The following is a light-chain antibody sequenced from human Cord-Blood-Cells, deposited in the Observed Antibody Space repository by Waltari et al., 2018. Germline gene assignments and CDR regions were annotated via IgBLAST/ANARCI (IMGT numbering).Light chain of an antibody. J-gene: IGLJ1*01. V-gene: IGLV3-19*01. CDR3: NSRDSSGNHLYV. CDR2: GKN. CDR1: SLRSYY. Sequence: SSELTQDPAVSVALGQTVRITCQGDSLRSYYASWYQQKPGQAPVLFTYGKNNRPSGVPDRFSGSSSGNTASLTITGAQAEDEADYYCNSRDSSGNHLYVFGTGTKVTVL.